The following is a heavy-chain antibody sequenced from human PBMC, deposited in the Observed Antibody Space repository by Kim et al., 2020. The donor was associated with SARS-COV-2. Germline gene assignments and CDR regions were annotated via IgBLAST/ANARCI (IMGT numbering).Heavy chain of an antibody. CDR1: GFTFSSYA. V-gene: IGHV3-23*01. CDR2: ISGSGGST. CDR3: AKGFRGLGVRGVIGPNDY. Sequence: GGSLRLSCAASGFTFSSYAMSWVRQAPGKGLEWVSAISGSGGSTYYADSVKGRFTISRDNSKNTLYLQMNSLRAEDTAVYYCAKGFRGLGVRGVIGPNDYWGQGTLVTVSS. D-gene: IGHD3-10*01. J-gene: IGHJ4*02.